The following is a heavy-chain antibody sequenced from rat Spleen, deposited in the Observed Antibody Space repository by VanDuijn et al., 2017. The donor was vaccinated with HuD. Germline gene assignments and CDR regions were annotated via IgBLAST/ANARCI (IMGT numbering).Heavy chain of an antibody. J-gene: IGHJ2*01. V-gene: IGHV5-46*01. Sequence: EVQLVESGGGIVQPGRSLKLSCAASGFNFSSFPMAWVRQAPTKGLEWVTSISPTGAITNYRDSVKGRFTISRDNAKNTLYLQMDSLRSEDTATYYCTRIGLDYWGQGVMVTVSS. CDR3: TRIGLDY. CDR1: GFNFSSFP. CDR2: ISPTGAIT. D-gene: IGHD1-5*01.